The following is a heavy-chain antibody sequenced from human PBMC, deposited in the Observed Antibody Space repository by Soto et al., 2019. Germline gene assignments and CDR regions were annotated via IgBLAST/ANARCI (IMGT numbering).Heavy chain of an antibody. V-gene: IGHV4-59*08. CDR1: GGSISSYY. Sequence: SETLSLTCTVSGGSISSYYWSWIRQPPGKGLEWIGYIYYSGSTNYNPSLKSRVTISVDTSKNQFSLKLSSVTAADTAVYYCARLYSGYDSVYFDYWGQGTLVTVSS. CDR3: ARLYSGYDSVYFDY. J-gene: IGHJ4*02. CDR2: IYYSGST. D-gene: IGHD5-12*01.